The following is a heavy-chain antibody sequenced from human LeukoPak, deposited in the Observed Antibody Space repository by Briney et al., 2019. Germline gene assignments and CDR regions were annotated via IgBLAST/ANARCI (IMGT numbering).Heavy chain of an antibody. D-gene: IGHD4-17*01. J-gene: IGHJ5*02. CDR3: ARERTTVTTSWFDP. Sequence: GGSLRLSCSASGFTFSSYAMHWVRQAPGKGLEYVSAISSNGGSTYYADSVKGRFTISRDNSKNTLYLQMSSLRAEDTAVYYCARERTTVTTSWFDPWGQGTLVTVSS. CDR2: ISSNGGST. V-gene: IGHV3-64D*06. CDR1: GFTFSSYA.